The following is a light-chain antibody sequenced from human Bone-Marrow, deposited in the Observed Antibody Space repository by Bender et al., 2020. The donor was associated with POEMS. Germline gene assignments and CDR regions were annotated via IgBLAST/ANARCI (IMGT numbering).Light chain of an antibody. CDR2: QNS. CDR3: QAWDLSTGV. V-gene: IGLV3-1*01. J-gene: IGLJ2*01. Sequence: SYEVTQPPSVSVSPGQTASISCSGEKLENKFVCWYQQKAGQSPVLVIYQNSRRRSGIPERFSGSKSGDTATLTISGTQALDEGDYYCQAWDLSTGVFGGGTKLTVL. CDR1: KLENKF.